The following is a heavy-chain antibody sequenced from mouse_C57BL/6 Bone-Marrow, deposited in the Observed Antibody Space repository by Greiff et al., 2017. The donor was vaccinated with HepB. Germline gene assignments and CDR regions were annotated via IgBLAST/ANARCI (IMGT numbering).Heavy chain of an antibody. V-gene: IGHV14-4*01. J-gene: IGHJ1*03. CDR1: GFNIKDDY. Sequence: LQLQQSGAELVRPGASVKLSCTASGFNIKDDYMHWVKQRPEQGLEWIGWIDPENGDTEYASKFQGKATITADTSSNTAYLQLSSLTSEDTAVYYCTTPVSDRVYWYFDVWGTGTTVTVSS. CDR2: IDPENGDT. CDR3: TTPVSDRVYWYFDV. D-gene: IGHD2-13*01.